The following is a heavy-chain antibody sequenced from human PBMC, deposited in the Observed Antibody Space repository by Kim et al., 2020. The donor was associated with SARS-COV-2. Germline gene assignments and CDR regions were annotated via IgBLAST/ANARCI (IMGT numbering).Heavy chain of an antibody. J-gene: IGHJ6*02. Sequence: GGSLRLSCAASGFTFSSYSMNWVRQAPGKGLEWVSYISSSSSTIYYADSVKGRFTISRDNAKNSLYLQMNSLRDEDTAVYYCARDYTYYYGSGSYYKQTYYYYGMDVWGQGTTVTVSS. CDR3: ARDYTYYYGSGSYYKQTYYYYGMDV. D-gene: IGHD3-10*01. CDR1: GFTFSSYS. V-gene: IGHV3-48*02. CDR2: ISSSSSTI.